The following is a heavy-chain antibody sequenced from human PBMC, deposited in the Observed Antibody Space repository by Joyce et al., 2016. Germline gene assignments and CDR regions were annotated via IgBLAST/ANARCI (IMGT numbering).Heavy chain of an antibody. V-gene: IGHV1-3*01. Sequence: QVQLVQSGPEVKKPGASVKVSCKASGYPFTTYGLHWVRQAPGQRLEWMGWINAANGYTKYSQSFQGRFTFTRDTSASIAYLELSSLRSEDTAVYYCAKCSGGACSNFDKWGQGTLVTVSS. CDR1: GYPFTTYG. CDR2: INAANGYT. CDR3: AKCSGGACSNFDK. D-gene: IGHD2-15*01. J-gene: IGHJ4*02.